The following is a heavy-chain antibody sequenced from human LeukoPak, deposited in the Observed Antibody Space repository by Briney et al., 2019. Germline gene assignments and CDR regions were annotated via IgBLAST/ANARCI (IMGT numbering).Heavy chain of an antibody. J-gene: IGHJ4*02. CDR3: ARGSPRYSSGWYNYFDY. CDR2: INHSGST. D-gene: IGHD6-19*01. Sequence: SETLSLTSAVYGGSFSGYYWSWIRQPPGKGLEWIGEINHSGSTNYNPSLKSRVTISVDTSKNQFSLKLSSVTAADTAVYYCARGSPRYSSGWYNYFDYWGQGTLVTVSS. CDR1: GGSFSGYY. V-gene: IGHV4-34*01.